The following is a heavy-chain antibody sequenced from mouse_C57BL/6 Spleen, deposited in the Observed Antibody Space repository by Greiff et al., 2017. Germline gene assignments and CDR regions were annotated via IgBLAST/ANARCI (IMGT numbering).Heavy chain of an antibody. J-gene: IGHJ4*01. CDR2: ISYSGST. D-gene: IGHD2-3*01. CDR1: GYSITSGYD. Sequence: DVHLVESGPGMVKPSQSLSLTCTVTGYSITSGYDWHWIRHFPGNKLEWMGYISYSGSTNYNPSLKSRISITHDTSKNHFFLKLNSVTTEDTATYYCARRDYDGAMDYWGQGTSVTVSS. CDR3: ARRDYDGAMDY. V-gene: IGHV3-1*01.